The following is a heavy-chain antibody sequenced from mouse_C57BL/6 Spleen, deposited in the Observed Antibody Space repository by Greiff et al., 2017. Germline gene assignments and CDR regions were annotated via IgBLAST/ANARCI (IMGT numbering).Heavy chain of an antibody. D-gene: IGHD4-1*01. Sequence: QVQLQQPGAELVMPGASVKLSCKASGYTFTSYRMHWVKQRPGQGLEWIGEIDPYDSDTNYNQKFKGKSTLTVDKSSSTAYMQLRSLTSEGSAVYYCSRLANWDDYFAYWGQGTTLTVSS. CDR1: GYTFTSYR. V-gene: IGHV1-69*01. CDR2: IDPYDSDT. CDR3: SRLANWDDYFAY. J-gene: IGHJ2*01.